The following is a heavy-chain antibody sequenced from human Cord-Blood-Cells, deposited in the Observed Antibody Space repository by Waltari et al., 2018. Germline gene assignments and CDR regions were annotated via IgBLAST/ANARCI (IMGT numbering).Heavy chain of an antibody. CDR2: IITIVGTA. V-gene: IGHV1-69*01. CDR1: RGTFSSYA. J-gene: IGHJ3*02. CDR3: ARERMYSGSYDAFDI. Sequence: QVQLVQSGAEVKKPVYSVKVSCKASRGTFSSYAISWVRQAPGQGLEWMGGIITIVGTANYAQKFQGRGTITADESTSTAYIELSSLRSEDTAVYYCARERMYSGSYDAFDIWGQGTMVTVSS. D-gene: IGHD1-26*01.